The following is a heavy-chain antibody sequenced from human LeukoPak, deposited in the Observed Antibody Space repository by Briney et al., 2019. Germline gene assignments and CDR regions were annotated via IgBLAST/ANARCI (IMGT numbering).Heavy chain of an antibody. CDR3: VREGYYGPGSSPTFYFDS. Sequence: GRSLRLSCAASGFTFRNYGMHWVRQAPGKGLEWVAVVSFQPNVQYYADSAKGRFTISRDNSRSAVHLGMNSLRPDDTAVYYCVREGYYGPGSSPTFYFDSWGRGTLVTVSS. CDR1: GFTFRNYG. J-gene: IGHJ4*02. V-gene: IGHV3-30*12. CDR2: VSFQPNVQ. D-gene: IGHD3-10*01.